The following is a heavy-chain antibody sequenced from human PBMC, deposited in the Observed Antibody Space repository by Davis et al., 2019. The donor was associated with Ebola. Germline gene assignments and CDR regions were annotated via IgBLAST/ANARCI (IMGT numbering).Heavy chain of an antibody. J-gene: IGHJ4*02. Sequence: AASVKVSCKASGYTFTSYTITWVRQAPGQGLEWMGRISVYNGETIYAQRFQDRVTMTTDTSTSTAYMELRSLRSDDTAVYYCARAQFPTTSDHWGQGTLVTVSS. CDR2: ISVYNGET. D-gene: IGHD1-1*01. V-gene: IGHV1-18*04. CDR3: ARAQFPTTSDH. CDR1: GYTFTSYT.